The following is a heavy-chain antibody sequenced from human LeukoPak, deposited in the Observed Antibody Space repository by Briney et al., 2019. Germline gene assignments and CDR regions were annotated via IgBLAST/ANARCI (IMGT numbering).Heavy chain of an antibody. V-gene: IGHV1-18*01. CDR2: ISAYNGNT. J-gene: IGHJ4*02. CDR3: AREKQSSSWYSFDY. D-gene: IGHD6-13*01. Sequence: ASVKVSCKASGYTFTSYGISWVRQAPGQGLEWMGWISAYNGNTNYAQKPQGRVTMTTDTSTSTAYMELRSLRSDDTAVYYCAREKQSSSWYSFDYWGQGTLVTVSS. CDR1: GYTFTSYG.